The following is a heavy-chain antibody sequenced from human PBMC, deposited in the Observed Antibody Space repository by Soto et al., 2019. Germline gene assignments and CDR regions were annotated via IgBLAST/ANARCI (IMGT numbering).Heavy chain of an antibody. J-gene: IGHJ5*01. CDR2: ITNRGTHT. Sequence: VGSLRLSCTASGFSFSSYTMNWVRQAPGKGLQWVASITNRGTHTYSADSVKGRFTISRDNDKNSLYLQMNNLRAEDTATYYCTRAHEVAWFDSWGLGTLVTVSS. CDR3: TRAHEVAWFDS. D-gene: IGHD2-15*01. V-gene: IGHV3-21*06. CDR1: GFSFSSYT.